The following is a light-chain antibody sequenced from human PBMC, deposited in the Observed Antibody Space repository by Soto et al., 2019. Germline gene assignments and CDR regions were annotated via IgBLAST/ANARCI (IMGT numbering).Light chain of an antibody. CDR2: GAS. CDR3: QQRNKWPST. Sequence: TQSASPGARATRSRRAGHGGSTNLAWYQQKPGQAPRLLIYGASTRATGIPARFSGSGSGTEFTLTISSLQSEDVAVYYCQQRNKWPSTFGQGTRVDIK. CDR1: HGGSTN. J-gene: IGKJ1*01. V-gene: IGKV3-15*01.